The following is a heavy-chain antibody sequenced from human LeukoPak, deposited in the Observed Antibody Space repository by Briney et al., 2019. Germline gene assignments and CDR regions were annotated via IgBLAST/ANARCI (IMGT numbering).Heavy chain of an antibody. CDR1: GFTFRSYG. D-gene: IGHD3-22*01. V-gene: IGHV3-30*18. J-gene: IGHJ4*02. Sequence: PGGSLRLSCAASGFTFRSYGMHWVRQAPGKGLEWVAVISYDGSNKYYADSVKGRFTISRDNSKDTLYLQMNSLRPEDTAVYYCAKAFYSSGNSFLIDYWGQGTLVTVSS. CDR3: AKAFYSSGNSFLIDY. CDR2: ISYDGSNK.